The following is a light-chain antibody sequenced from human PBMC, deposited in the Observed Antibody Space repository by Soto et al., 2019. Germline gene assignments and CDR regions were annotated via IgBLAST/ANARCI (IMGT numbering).Light chain of an antibody. J-gene: IGKJ4*01. CDR3: QQYENLLS. CDR2: DAS. Sequence: DIQMTQSPSSLSASVGDRVTITCQAGRDITNYLNWYQQKPGSAPKLLIYDASHLDVGVPSRFVGSGSGTNFTLTISGLLPEDVGTYYCQQYENLLSFGGGTKVDIK. V-gene: IGKV1-33*01. CDR1: RDITNY.